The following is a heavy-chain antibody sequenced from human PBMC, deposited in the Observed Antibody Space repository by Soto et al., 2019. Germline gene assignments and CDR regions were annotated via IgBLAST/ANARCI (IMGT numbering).Heavy chain of an antibody. CDR1: GYSFTSYW. CDR3: ARHSQWMFEY. J-gene: IGHJ4*02. V-gene: IGHV5-10-1*01. D-gene: IGHD6-19*01. Sequence: PGESRKISCKGSGYSFTSYWISWLRQMPVKGLEWRGRIDPSDSYTNYSPSFQGHVTISADKSISTAYLQWSSLKASDTAMYYCARHSQWMFEYWGQGTLVTLSS. CDR2: IDPSDSYT.